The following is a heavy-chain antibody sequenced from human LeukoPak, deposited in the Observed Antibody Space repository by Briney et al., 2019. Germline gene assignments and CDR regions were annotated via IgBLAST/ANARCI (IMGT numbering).Heavy chain of an antibody. V-gene: IGHV3-7*01. J-gene: IGHJ4*02. CDR2: IKQDGSEK. CDR3: AKGFISGIAVAEAFDY. CDR1: GFTFSSYW. Sequence: QTGGSLRLSCAASGFTFSSYWMSWVRQAPGKGLEWVANIKQDGSEKYYVDSVKGRFTISRDNAKNSLYLQMNSLRAEDTAVYYCAKGFISGIAVAEAFDYWGQGTLVTVSS. D-gene: IGHD6-19*01.